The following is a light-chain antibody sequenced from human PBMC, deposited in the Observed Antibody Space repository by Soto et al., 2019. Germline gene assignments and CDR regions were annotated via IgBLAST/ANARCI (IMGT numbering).Light chain of an antibody. V-gene: IGKV3-15*01. CDR3: QQYNSWWT. Sequence: EIVMTQSPATLPVSPGESATLSCRASQSVRTNLAWYQQRLGQAPRLLISGASTRATGIPARFSGSGSGTEFTLTISSLQSEDFAVYYCQQYNSWWTFGQGTKV. CDR2: GAS. J-gene: IGKJ1*01. CDR1: QSVRTN.